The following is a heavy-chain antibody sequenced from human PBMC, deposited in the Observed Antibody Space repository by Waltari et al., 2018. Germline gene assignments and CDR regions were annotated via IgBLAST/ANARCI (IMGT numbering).Heavy chain of an antibody. V-gene: IGHV3-48*04. CDR3: ARDGDDFWSGYVRKNYMDV. CDR2: ISMTSSTI. Sequence: EVQLVESGGGLVQPGGSLRLPCAASGFTSGSQNMNWVRQAPGKGLEWVSYISMTSSTIYYADSVEGRFTISRDNAKNSLYLQINSLRAEDTAVYYCARDGDDFWSGYVRKNYMDVWGKGTTVTVSS. CDR1: GFTSGSQN. D-gene: IGHD3-3*01. J-gene: IGHJ6*03.